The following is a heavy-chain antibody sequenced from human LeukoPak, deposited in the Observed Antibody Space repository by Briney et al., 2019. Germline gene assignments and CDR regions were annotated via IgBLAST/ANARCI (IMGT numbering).Heavy chain of an antibody. CDR1: GGSISSYY. CDR3: ARIGGYDSSGYLLDY. V-gene: IGHV4-59*01. Sequence: PSETLSLTCTVSGGSISSYYWSWLRQPPGKGLEWVGYIYYSGSTNYNPSLKSRVTISVDTSKNQFSLKLSSVTAADTAVYYCARIGGYDSSGYLLDYWGQGTLVTVSS. D-gene: IGHD3-22*01. J-gene: IGHJ4*02. CDR2: IYYSGST.